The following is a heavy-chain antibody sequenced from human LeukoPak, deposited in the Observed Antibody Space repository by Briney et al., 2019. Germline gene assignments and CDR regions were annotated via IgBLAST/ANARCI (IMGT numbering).Heavy chain of an antibody. D-gene: IGHD6-13*01. CDR3: AREAAAGLDY. J-gene: IGHJ4*02. V-gene: IGHV1-69*05. Sequence: GASVKVSCKASGGTFSSYAISWVRQAPGQGLEWMGGIIPIFGTANYAQKFQGRVTTTTDESTSTAYMELSSLRSEDTAVYYCAREAAAGLDYWGQGTLVTVSS. CDR1: GGTFSSYA. CDR2: IIPIFGTA.